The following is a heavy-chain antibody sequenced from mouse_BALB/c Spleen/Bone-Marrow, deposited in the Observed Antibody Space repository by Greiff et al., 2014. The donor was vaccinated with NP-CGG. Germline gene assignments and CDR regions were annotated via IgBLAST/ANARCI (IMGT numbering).Heavy chain of an antibody. V-gene: IGHV1S29*02. CDR2: IYPYNGGT. CDR3: ARGAAYGYYLGLAY. D-gene: IGHD2-3*01. Sequence: VQLKQSGPELVKPGASVKISGKASGYTFTDYNMHWVKQSHGKSLEWIGYIYPYNGGTVYKQKFKSKATLTVDNSSSTANMELRSLTSEDSAVYYCARGAAYGYYLGLAYWGQGTLVTVSA. CDR1: GYTFTDYN. J-gene: IGHJ3*01.